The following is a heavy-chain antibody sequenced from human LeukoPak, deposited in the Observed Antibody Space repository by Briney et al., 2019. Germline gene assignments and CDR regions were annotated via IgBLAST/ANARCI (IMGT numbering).Heavy chain of an antibody. CDR1: GYTFTGYY. V-gene: IGHV1-2*02. Sequence: ASVKVSCKASGYTFTGYYTHWVRQAPGQGLEWMGWINPNSGGTNYAQKFQGRVTMTRDTSISTAYMELSRLRSDDTAVYYCARDLKAQRDYYDSSGYLGAIDYWGQGTLVTVSS. J-gene: IGHJ4*02. D-gene: IGHD3-22*01. CDR2: INPNSGGT. CDR3: ARDLKAQRDYYDSSGYLGAIDY.